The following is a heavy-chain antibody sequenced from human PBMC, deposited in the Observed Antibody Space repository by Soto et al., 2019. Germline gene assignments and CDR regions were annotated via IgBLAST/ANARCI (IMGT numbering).Heavy chain of an antibody. CDR1: GVAVTYGGYS. V-gene: IGHV4-30-2*06. CDR3: ARGHYYYGMDV. CDR2: IGHLETT. J-gene: IGHJ6*02. Sequence: PSETLSLTCSVSGVAVTYGGYSWSWIRQSPEKGLEWLGYIGHLETTYYNPSFKSRLSLSMDRANDHFSLNLTSVTAADTAVYFCARGHYYYGMDVWGQGITVTVSS.